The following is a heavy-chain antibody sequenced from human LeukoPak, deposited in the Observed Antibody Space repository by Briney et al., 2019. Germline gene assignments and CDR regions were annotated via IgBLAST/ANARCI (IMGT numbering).Heavy chain of an antibody. V-gene: IGHV3-30-3*01. J-gene: IGHJ5*02. CDR1: GFTFSSYA. Sequence: PGGSLRLSCAASGFTFSSYAMHWVRQAPGKGLEWVAVISYDGSNKYYADSVKGRFTISRDNSKNTLYLQMNSLRAEDTAVYYCAKEGRGLKPFDPWGQGTLVTVSS. CDR3: AKEGRGLKPFDP. CDR2: ISYDGSNK. D-gene: IGHD3/OR15-3a*01.